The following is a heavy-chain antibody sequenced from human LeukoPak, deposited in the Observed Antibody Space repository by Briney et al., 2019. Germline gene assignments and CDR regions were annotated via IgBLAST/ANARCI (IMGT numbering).Heavy chain of an antibody. J-gene: IGHJ4*02. CDR2: ISYDGSNK. CDR3: ARETRGFDY. CDR1: GFTFSSYA. V-gene: IGHV3-30-3*01. D-gene: IGHD3-10*01. Sequence: PGGSLRLSCAASGFTFSSYAMHWVRQAPSKGLEWVAVISYDGSNKYYADSVKGRFTISRDNSKNTLYLQMNSLRAEDTAVYYCARETRGFDYWGQGTLVTVSS.